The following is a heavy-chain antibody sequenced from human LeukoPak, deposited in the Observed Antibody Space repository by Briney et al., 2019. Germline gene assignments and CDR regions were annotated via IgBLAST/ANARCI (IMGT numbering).Heavy chain of an antibody. CDR2: ISSSGGST. Sequence: GGSLRLSCAASGFTFSSYAMSWVRQAPGKGLEWVSAISSSGGSTYYADSVKGRFTISRDNSKNTLYLQMNSLRAEDTAMYYCARGGQQPPFYYYYMDVWGKGTTVTVSS. J-gene: IGHJ6*03. CDR3: ARGGQQPPFYYYYMDV. V-gene: IGHV3-23*01. D-gene: IGHD6-13*01. CDR1: GFTFSSYA.